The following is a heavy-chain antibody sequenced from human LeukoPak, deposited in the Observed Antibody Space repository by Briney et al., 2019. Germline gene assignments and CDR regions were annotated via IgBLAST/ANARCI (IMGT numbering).Heavy chain of an antibody. J-gene: IGHJ4*02. CDR2: ISSSGSTI. CDR3: ARVDYDSSGYYWGAFDY. CDR1: GFIFNDYE. Sequence: GSLRLSCVASGFIFNDYEMNWVRQAPGKGLEWVSYISSSGSTIYYADSVKGRFTISRDNAKNSLYLQMNSLRAEDTAVYYCARVDYDSSGYYWGAFDYWGQGTLVTVSS. V-gene: IGHV3-48*03. D-gene: IGHD3-22*01.